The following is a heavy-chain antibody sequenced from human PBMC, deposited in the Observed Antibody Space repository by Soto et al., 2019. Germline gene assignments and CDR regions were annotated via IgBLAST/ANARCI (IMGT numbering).Heavy chain of an antibody. CDR3: TKGLAAIGTGDGFDP. D-gene: IGHD6-13*01. J-gene: IGHJ5*02. V-gene: IGHV3-23*01. Sequence: EVQLLESGGGLVQPGGSLRLSCAASGFTFSDYAMSWVRQAPGKGLEWVSTINSNGGTTYYADSVKGRFTISRDNSRDALDLQMSSLSAEDTAVYYCTKGLAAIGTGDGFDPWGQGTPVTVSS. CDR1: GFTFSDYA. CDR2: INSNGGTT.